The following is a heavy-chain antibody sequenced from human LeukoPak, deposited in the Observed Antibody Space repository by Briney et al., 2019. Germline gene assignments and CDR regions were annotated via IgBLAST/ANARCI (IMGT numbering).Heavy chain of an antibody. CDR1: GFTFSSYG. D-gene: IGHD3-10*01. Sequence: GGSLRLSCAASGFTFSSYGMSWVRQAPGKRLEWVANIKQDGSEQYYVDSVEGRFTISRDNAKNSLYLQMNSLRAEDTAVYYCARRALTMARGARPYYFDYWGQGTLVTVSS. J-gene: IGHJ4*02. CDR3: ARRALTMARGARPYYFDY. V-gene: IGHV3-7*01. CDR2: IKQDGSEQ.